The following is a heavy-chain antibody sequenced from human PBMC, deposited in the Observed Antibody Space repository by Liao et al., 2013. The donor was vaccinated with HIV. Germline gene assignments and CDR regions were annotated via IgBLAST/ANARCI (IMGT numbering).Heavy chain of an antibody. CDR3: ARGLANWGVVPTINAFDI. CDR2: ISYRGYS. D-gene: IGHD7-27*01. V-gene: IGHV4-59*13. J-gene: IGHJ3*02. CDR1: DGSISTFY. Sequence: QVQLQQWGPGLVNPSETLSLTCTVSDGSISTFYWNWIRQPPGKGLEWIGYISYRGYSNYTPSLKSRVTMSVDKSKNQFSLHLSSVTAADTAMYYCARGLANWGVVPTINAFDIWGQGTLVTVSS.